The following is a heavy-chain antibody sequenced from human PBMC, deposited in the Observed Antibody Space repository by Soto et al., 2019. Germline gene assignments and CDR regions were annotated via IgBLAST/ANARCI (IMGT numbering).Heavy chain of an antibody. CDR3: ARDGYGGTSGGAEYFQH. Sequence: SETLSLTCAVSGDSINSSHWWNWVRQPPGKGLEWIGYIYYSGSTNYNPSLRSRVTISVDTSKNQFSLKLSSVTAADTAVYYCARDGYGGTSGGAEYFQHWGQGTMVAVSS. J-gene: IGHJ1*01. CDR2: IYYSGST. CDR1: GDSINSSHW. V-gene: IGHV4-4*02. D-gene: IGHD4-17*01.